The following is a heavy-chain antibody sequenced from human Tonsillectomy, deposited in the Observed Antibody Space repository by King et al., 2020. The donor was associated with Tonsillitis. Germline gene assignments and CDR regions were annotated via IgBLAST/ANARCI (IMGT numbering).Heavy chain of an antibody. CDR2: INPDNGGT. CDR1: GYTFSDYY. D-gene: IGHD2-15*01. V-gene: IGHV1-2*02. Sequence: VQLVESGADVKKPGASVKVSCKASGYTFSDYYIHWVRQAPGQGLEWMGWINPDNGGTNYAQRFQDRVTMTRDTSISTAYVELSRLTSDDTAVYYCARGGYCSGGSCFLHRSYLDHWGQGTLVTVSS. CDR3: ARGGYCSGGSCFLHRSYLDH. J-gene: IGHJ4*02.